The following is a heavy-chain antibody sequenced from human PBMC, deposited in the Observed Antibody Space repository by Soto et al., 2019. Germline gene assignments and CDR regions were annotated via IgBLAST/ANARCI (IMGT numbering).Heavy chain of an antibody. CDR1: GGSISSSSFH. D-gene: IGHD6-13*01. J-gene: IGHJ5*02. Sequence: PSETLSLTCTVSGGSISSSSFHWGWIRQPPGKGLEWIGSIYYSGSTYYSPSLKSRVTISVDTSKNQFSLKLSSVTAADTAVYYCARRERAAGTDWLLDPWGQGTLVIVSS. CDR2: IYYSGST. V-gene: IGHV4-39*01. CDR3: ARRERAAGTDWLLDP.